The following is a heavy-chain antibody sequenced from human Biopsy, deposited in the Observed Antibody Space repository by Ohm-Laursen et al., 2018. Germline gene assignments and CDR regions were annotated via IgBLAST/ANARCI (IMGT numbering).Heavy chain of an antibody. CDR3: ARQFASGRFYFDY. J-gene: IGHJ4*02. V-gene: IGHV3-23*01. CDR1: GFTFRSYA. Sequence: LRLSCSASGFTFRSYAMAWVRRAPGKGLEWVSTASATGAATYYADSVKGRFIISRDNSKNTLYLQMDILRADDSAIYYCARQFASGRFYFDYWGQGTRVTVSS. CDR2: ASATGAAT. D-gene: IGHD3-10*01.